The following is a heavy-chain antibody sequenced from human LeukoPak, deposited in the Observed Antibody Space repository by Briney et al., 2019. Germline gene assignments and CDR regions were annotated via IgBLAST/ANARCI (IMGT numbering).Heavy chain of an antibody. J-gene: IGHJ4*02. CDR1: GFTFSSYA. V-gene: IGHV3-23*01. CDR2: ISGSGGST. Sequence: GGSLRLSCAASGFTFSSYAMSWVRQAPGKGLEWVSAISGSGGSTYYADSVKGRFTISRDNSKNTLYLQMNGLRAEDTAVYYWSKDRTGGKSCYRFYYFDYWGQGTLVTVSS. CDR3: SKDRTGGKSCYRFYYFDY. D-gene: IGHD3-10*01.